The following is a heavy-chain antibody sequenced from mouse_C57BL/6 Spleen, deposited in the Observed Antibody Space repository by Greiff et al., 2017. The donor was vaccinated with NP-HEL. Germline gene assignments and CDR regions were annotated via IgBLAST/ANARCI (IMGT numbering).Heavy chain of an antibody. D-gene: IGHD3-3*01. CDR2: IDPSDSYT. CDR3: ARKGTLGGFAY. CDR1: GYTFTSYW. J-gene: IGHJ3*01. V-gene: IGHV1-69*01. Sequence: QVQLQQPGAELVMPGASVKLSCKASGYTFTSYWMHWVKQRPGQGLEWIGEIDPSDSYTNYNQKFKGKSTLTVDKSSSTAYMQLSSLTSEDSAVYYCARKGTLGGFAYWGQGTLVTVSA.